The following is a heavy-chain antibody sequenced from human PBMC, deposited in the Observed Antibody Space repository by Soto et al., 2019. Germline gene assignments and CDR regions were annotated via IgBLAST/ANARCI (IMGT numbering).Heavy chain of an antibody. V-gene: IGHV5-51*01. CDR2: IYPGDSDT. CDR1: GYSFTDYW. D-gene: IGHD5-18*01. Sequence: GESLKISCKGSGYSFTDYWIGWVRQMPGKGLEWMGIIYPGDSDTRYSPPFQGQVIISVDQSISTAYLQWSSLQASDTAMYYCARQDYNYAYFDFWGQGTLVTVSS. J-gene: IGHJ4*02. CDR3: ARQDYNYAYFDF.